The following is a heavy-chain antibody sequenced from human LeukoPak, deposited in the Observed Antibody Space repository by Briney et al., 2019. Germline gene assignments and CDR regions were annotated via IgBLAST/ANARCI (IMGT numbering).Heavy chain of an antibody. V-gene: IGHV3-64D*09. CDR1: GFTFTSYT. CDR3: VKGFSVDSPGY. CDR2: ISGNGGTT. J-gene: IGHJ4*02. Sequence: GGSLRLSCSASGFTFTSYTIDWVRQAPGKALEHVSAISGNGGTTYYADSVKGRFSISRDNFKNTLYLQMSSLRAEDTDMYSCVKGFSVDSPGYWGQGTLVTVSS. D-gene: IGHD4-23*01.